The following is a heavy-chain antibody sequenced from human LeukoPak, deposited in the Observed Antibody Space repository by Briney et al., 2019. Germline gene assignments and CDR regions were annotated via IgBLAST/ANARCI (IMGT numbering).Heavy chain of an antibody. J-gene: IGHJ4*02. V-gene: IGHV3-30*02. CDR2: IRLDGNNK. CDR1: GFTFSRYN. CDR3: VKNFGYGVDY. D-gene: IGHD5-12*01. Sequence: GGSLRLSCAASGFTFSRYNMHWVRQPPGKGLEWVAFIRLDGNNKYYADSVKGRFTISRDNSKNTLFLQMNSLRAEDTAVYYCVKNFGYGVDYWGQGTLVTVSS.